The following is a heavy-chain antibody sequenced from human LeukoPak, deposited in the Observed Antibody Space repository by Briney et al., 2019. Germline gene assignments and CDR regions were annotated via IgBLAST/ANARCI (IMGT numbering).Heavy chain of an antibody. CDR3: AKGMAYQGFYFDY. Sequence: PSETLSLTCTVSGASISSYYWSWIRQPPGKGLEWIGYISNSGSTKYNPSLKSRVTISVDTSKNHFSLKLSSVTAADTAVYYCAKGMAYQGFYFDYWGQGTLVTVSS. J-gene: IGHJ4*02. D-gene: IGHD2-8*01. V-gene: IGHV4-59*01. CDR2: ISNSGST. CDR1: GASISSYY.